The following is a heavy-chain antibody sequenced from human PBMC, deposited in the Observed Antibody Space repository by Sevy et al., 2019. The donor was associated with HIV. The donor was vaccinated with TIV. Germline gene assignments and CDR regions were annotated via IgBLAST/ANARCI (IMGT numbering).Heavy chain of an antibody. Sequence: GGSLRLSCAASGFTFSSYAMHWVRQAPGKGLEWVAVISYDGGNKYYADSVKGRFTISRDNSKNTLYLQMDGLRAEDTALYYCARDDEPDYYYIHMDVWGQGTTVTVSS. J-gene: IGHJ6*02. CDR1: GFTFSSYA. CDR3: ARDDEPDYYYIHMDV. V-gene: IGHV3-30-3*01. CDR2: ISYDGGNK.